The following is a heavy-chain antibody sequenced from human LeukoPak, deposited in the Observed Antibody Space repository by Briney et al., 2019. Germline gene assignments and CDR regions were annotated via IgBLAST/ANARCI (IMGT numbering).Heavy chain of an antibody. Sequence: GGSLRLSCAASGFIVSNYWMHWVRQAPGQGLVWVSLIRSDGIYTNYAYSVKGRFTIAKVNAKNTPYLQINSLRAEDTAVYYSVRVGGAMYGAYTPFDYWGQGTPVAVSS. V-gene: IGHV3-74*01. CDR1: GFIVSNYW. CDR2: IRSDGIYT. D-gene: IGHD4-17*01. CDR3: VRVGGAMYGAYTPFDY. J-gene: IGHJ4*02.